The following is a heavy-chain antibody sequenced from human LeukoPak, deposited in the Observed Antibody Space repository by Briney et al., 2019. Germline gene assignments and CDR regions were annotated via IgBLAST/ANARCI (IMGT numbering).Heavy chain of an antibody. CDR1: GFILSNYR. J-gene: IGHJ4*02. CDR2: ISSSGNSR. CDR3: ARVGYTYYYDSSGPKPPDY. Sequence: PGGSLRLSCAASGFILSNYRMNWVRQAPGKGLEWVSYISSSGNSREYADSVKGRFTISRDNARDSLHLQMNSLRVEDTAVYYCARVGYTYYYDSSGPKPPDYWGQGTLVTVSS. V-gene: IGHV3-48*04. D-gene: IGHD3-22*01.